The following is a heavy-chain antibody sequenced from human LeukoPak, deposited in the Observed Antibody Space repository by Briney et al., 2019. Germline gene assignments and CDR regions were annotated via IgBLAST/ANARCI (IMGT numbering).Heavy chain of an antibody. CDR3: ARDSSYYGSGSFSD. D-gene: IGHD3-10*01. Sequence: GGSLRLSCPASGFTFSTYEMSWVRQAPGKGLEWVSYISSSGSTIYYADSVKGRFTNSRDNAKNSLYLQMNRLRAEDTAVYYCARDSSYYGSGSFSDWGQGTLVTVSS. CDR2: ISSSGSTI. V-gene: IGHV3-48*03. CDR1: GFTFSTYE. J-gene: IGHJ4*02.